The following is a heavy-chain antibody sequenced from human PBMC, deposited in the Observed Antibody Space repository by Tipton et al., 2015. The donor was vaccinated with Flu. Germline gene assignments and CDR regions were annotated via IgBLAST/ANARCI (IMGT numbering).Heavy chain of an antibody. J-gene: IGHJ4*02. Sequence: SLRLSCAASGFTFSSNWMSWVRQAPGKGLEWVANIKADGSEKHYVDSVKRRFTISRDNAKNSLFLQMNSLRPDDTAVYYCARDWNYRLDYWGQGTRVTVSS. CDR2: IKADGSEK. D-gene: IGHD1-7*01. CDR3: ARDWNYRLDY. V-gene: IGHV3-7*01. CDR1: GFTFSSNW.